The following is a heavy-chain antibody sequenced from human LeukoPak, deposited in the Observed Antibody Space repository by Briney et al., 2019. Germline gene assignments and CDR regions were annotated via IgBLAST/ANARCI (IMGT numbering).Heavy chain of an antibody. J-gene: IGHJ4*02. CDR1: GFTFSSYG. D-gene: IGHD4-23*01. CDR2: ISYDGSNK. Sequence: GGSLRLSCAASGFTFSSYGVHWVRQAPGKGLEWVAVISYDGSNKYYADSVKGRFTISRDNSKNTLYLQMNSLRAEDTAVYYCANLLRWEPYWGQGTLVTVSS. CDR3: ANLLRWEPY. V-gene: IGHV3-30*18.